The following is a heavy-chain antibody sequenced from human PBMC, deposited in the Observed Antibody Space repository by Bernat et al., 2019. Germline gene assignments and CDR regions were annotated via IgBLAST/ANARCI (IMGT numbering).Heavy chain of an antibody. V-gene: IGHV3-33*01. Sequence: QVQLVESGGGVVQPGRSLRLSCAASGFTFSSYGMHWVRQAPGKGLEWVAVIWYGGSNKYYADSVKGRFTISRDNSKNTLYLQMNSLRAEDTAVYYCAGSSPYYDFWSGYGQLDYWGQGTLVTVSS. CDR1: GFTFSSYG. D-gene: IGHD3-3*01. CDR2: IWYGGSNK. J-gene: IGHJ4*02. CDR3: AGSSPYYDFWSGYGQLDY.